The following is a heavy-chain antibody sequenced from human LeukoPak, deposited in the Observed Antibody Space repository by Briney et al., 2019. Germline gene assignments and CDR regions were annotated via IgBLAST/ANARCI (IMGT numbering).Heavy chain of an antibody. CDR1: GYTFTSYG. D-gene: IGHD2-2*01. CDR3: ARPEWGYCRSTTCSLDY. V-gene: IGHV1-18*01. Sequence: ASVKVSCKASGYTFTSYGISWVRQAPGQGLEWMGWISAYSGNTNYAQNLQGRVTMTTDTSTSTAYMELRSLRSDDTAVYYCARPEWGYCRSTTCSLDYWGQGTLVTVSS. J-gene: IGHJ4*02. CDR2: ISAYSGNT.